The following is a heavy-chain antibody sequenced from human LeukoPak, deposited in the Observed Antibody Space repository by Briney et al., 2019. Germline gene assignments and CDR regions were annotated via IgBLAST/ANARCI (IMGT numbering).Heavy chain of an antibody. CDR3: ARRGRRYCSSTSCYGWFDP. V-gene: IGHV1-2*02. CDR2: INPNSGGT. D-gene: IGHD2-2*01. Sequence: ASVKVSCKASGYTFTGYYMHWVRQAPGQGLEWMGWINPNSGGTNYAQKFQGRVTMTRDTSISTAYMELSRLRSDDTAMYYCARRGRRYCSSTSCYGWFDPWGQGTLVTVSS. J-gene: IGHJ5*02. CDR1: GYTFTGYY.